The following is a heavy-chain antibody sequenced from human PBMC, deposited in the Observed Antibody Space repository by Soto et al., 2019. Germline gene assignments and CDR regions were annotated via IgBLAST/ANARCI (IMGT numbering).Heavy chain of an antibody. CDR1: GFTFINYA. CDR3: AKGSGYDYTYYYHCYMDV. D-gene: IGHD5-12*01. V-gene: IGHV3-23*01. CDR2: ISGAGGST. Sequence: EVQLLESGGGLVQPGGSLRLSCAASGFTFINYAMSWVRQAPGKGLEWVSSISGAGGSTYYADSVKGRFTMSRENSKNTLYLQANSLRADDTAVYYCAKGSGYDYTYYYHCYMDVWGKGTTVTVSS. J-gene: IGHJ6*03.